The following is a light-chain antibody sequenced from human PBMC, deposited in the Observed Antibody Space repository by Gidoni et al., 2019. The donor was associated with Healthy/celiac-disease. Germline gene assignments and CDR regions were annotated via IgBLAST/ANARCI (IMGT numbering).Light chain of an antibody. Sequence: DIQMTQSPSSLSASVGDRVTITCRASQSSSSYLNWYQQKPGKAPKLLIYAASSLQSGVPSRFSGSGSGTDFTLTISSLQPEDFATYYCQQSYSTPPTFAPXTKVDIK. CDR2: AAS. V-gene: IGKV1-39*01. CDR3: QQSYSTPPT. J-gene: IGKJ3*01. CDR1: QSSSSY.